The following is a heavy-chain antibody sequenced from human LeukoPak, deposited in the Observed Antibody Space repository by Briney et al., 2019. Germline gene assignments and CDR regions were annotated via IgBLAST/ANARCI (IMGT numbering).Heavy chain of an antibody. CDR3: AREGYDFWSGPHWFDP. D-gene: IGHD3-3*01. CDR2: IYTSGST. V-gene: IGHV4-4*07. Sequence: SETLSLTCTVSGGSISSYYWSWIRPPAGKGLEWIGRIYTSGSTNYNPSLKSRVTMSVDTSKNQFSLKLSSVTAADTAVYYSAREGYDFWSGPHWFDPWGQGTLVTVSS. J-gene: IGHJ5*02. CDR1: GGSISSYY.